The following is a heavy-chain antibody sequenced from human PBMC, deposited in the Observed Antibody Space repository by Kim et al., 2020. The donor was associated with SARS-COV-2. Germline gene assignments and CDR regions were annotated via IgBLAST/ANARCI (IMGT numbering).Heavy chain of an antibody. CDR3: ARDKFEGATSD. Sequence: KYYVDAVKGRFTISRDNAKNSLYLQMNSLSAEDTAVYYCARDKFEGATSDWGQGTLVTVSS. CDR2: K. D-gene: IGHD1-26*01. J-gene: IGHJ4*02. V-gene: IGHV3-7*01.